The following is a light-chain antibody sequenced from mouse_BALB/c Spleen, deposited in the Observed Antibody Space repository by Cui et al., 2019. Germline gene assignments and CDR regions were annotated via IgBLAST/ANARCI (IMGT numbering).Light chain of an antibody. CDR3: QQYSSYPLT. Sequence: DIVMTQSHKLMSTSVGDRVSITCKASQDVGTAVAWYQQKPGQSPKLLIYWASTRHTGVPDRFTGSGSGTDFTLTISNVQSEDLADYFCQQYSSYPLTFGGGTKLEIK. CDR2: WAS. CDR1: QDVGTA. J-gene: IGKJ1*01. V-gene: IGKV6-23*01.